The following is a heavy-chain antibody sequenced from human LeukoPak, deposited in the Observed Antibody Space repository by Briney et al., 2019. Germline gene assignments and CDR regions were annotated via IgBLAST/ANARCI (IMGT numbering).Heavy chain of an antibody. V-gene: IGHV3-74*01. D-gene: IGHD5-12*01. J-gene: IGHJ4*02. CDR2: INSDGSST. Sequence: GGSLRLSCAASGFIFSSYWMHWVRQAPGKGLVWVSRINSDGSSTSYADSVKGRLTISRDNAKNTLYLQMNSLRVEDTAVYYCARGDGYAQRDWGQGTLVTVPS. CDR3: ARGDGYAQRD. CDR1: GFIFSSYW.